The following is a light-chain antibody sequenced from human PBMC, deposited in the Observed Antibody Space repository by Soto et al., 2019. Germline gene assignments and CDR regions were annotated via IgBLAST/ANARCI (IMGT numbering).Light chain of an antibody. CDR1: QSISSY. J-gene: IGKJ1*01. Sequence: DIHLTKYPYYLYSSLGYRVSMTCRASQSISSYLNWYQQKPGKAPKLLIYAASSLQSGVPSRFSGSGSGTDFTLTISSLQPEDFATYYCQQSYSTLINFGQGTKVDIK. V-gene: IGKV1-39*01. CDR2: AAS. CDR3: QQSYSTLIN.